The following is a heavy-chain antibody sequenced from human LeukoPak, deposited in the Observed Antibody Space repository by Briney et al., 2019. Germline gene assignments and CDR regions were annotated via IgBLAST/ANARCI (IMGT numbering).Heavy chain of an antibody. Sequence: PSETLSLTCTVSGGSISSSSYYWGWIRQPPGKGLEWIGSIYYSGSTYYNPSLKSRVTISVDTSKNQFSLKLSSVTAADTAAYYCANDYGDENWFDPWGQGTLVTVSS. J-gene: IGHJ5*02. D-gene: IGHD4-17*01. V-gene: IGHV4-39*01. CDR1: GGSISSSSYY. CDR3: ANDYGDENWFDP. CDR2: IYYSGST.